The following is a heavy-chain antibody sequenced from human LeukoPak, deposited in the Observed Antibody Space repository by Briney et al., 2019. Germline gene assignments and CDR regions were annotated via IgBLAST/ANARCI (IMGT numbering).Heavy chain of an antibody. CDR3: ARRRYYYYGMDV. J-gene: IGHJ6*02. V-gene: IGHV4-59*12. CDR1: GGSISSYY. Sequence: PSETLSLTCTVSGGSISSYYWSWIRQPPGKGLEWIGYIYYSGSTNYNPSLKSRVTISVDTSKNQFSLKLSSVTAADTAVYYCARRRYYYYGMDVWGQGTTVTVSS. CDR2: IYYSGST.